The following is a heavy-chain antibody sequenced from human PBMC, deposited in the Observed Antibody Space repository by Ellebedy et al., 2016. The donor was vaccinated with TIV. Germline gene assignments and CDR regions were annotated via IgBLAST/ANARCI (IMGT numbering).Heavy chain of an antibody. CDR1: GFILSSFA. CDR2: ISYDGNNK. CDR3: ARGPSTSAYLDS. J-gene: IGHJ4*02. V-gene: IGHV3-30-3*01. Sequence: GGSLRLSCAASGFILSSFAMFWVRQAPGKGLEWVAVISYDGNNKLYADSVKGRFTLSRDTSKSTVYLQMDSLKTEDTAVYYCARGPSTSAYLDSWGQGALVIVSS.